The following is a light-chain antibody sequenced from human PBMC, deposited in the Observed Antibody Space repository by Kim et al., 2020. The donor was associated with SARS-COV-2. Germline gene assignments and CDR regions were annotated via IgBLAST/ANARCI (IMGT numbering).Light chain of an antibody. CDR1: QSINNP. CDR2: DAS. Sequence: LSPGERAALSCRASQSINNPLAWYQQTPGQAPRLLIYDASNRATGIPARFSGSGSGTDFTLTITSLEPEDFALYYCQQGSRWPLTFGGGTKVDIK. CDR3: QQGSRWPLT. J-gene: IGKJ4*01. V-gene: IGKV3-11*01.